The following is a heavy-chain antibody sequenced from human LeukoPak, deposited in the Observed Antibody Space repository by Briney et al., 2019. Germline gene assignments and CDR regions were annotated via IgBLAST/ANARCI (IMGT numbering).Heavy chain of an antibody. J-gene: IGHJ4*02. V-gene: IGHV3-23*01. CDR1: GFTFSSYA. Sequence: GGSLRLSCAASGFTFSSYAMSWVRQAPGKGLEWVSAISGSGGSTYYADSVKGRFTISRDNSKNTLYLQMNSLRAEDTAVYYCAKEGGGLYCDFWSGHGDYWGQGTLVTVSS. D-gene: IGHD3-3*01. CDR3: AKEGGGLYCDFWSGHGDY. CDR2: ISGSGGST.